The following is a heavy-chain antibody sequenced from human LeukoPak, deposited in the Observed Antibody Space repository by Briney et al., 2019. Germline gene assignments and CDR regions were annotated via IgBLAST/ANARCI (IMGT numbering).Heavy chain of an antibody. CDR3: ARDLHYYYGSGAYYYYGMDV. Sequence: GGSLRLSCAASGFTFSSYGIHWVRQAPGKGLEWVAFIPYDGSDKYYADSVKGRFTISRDNSKNTLYLQMNSLRAEDTAVYYCARDLHYYYGSGAYYYYGMDVWGQGTTVTVSS. CDR2: IPYDGSDK. D-gene: IGHD3-10*01. CDR1: GFTFSSYG. V-gene: IGHV3-30*02. J-gene: IGHJ6*02.